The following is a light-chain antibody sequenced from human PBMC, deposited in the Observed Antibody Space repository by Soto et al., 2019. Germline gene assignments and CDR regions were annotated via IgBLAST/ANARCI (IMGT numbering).Light chain of an antibody. CDR1: QSVSSK. Sequence: EIVMTQSPATLSVSPGERATLSCRASQSVSSKLAWYQQKVGQAPRLLIYGASTRAAGIPARFSGSGSATEFTLTISSLMTEDFEVYYCQQYDKWPLTFGGGAKVEIK. J-gene: IGKJ4*01. CDR3: QQYDKWPLT. V-gene: IGKV3-15*01. CDR2: GAS.